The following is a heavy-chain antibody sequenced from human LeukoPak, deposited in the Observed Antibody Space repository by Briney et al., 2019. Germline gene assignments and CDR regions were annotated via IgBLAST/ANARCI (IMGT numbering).Heavy chain of an antibody. V-gene: IGHV3-30*02. D-gene: IGHD3-9*01. CDR2: IRYDGSNK. Sequence: GGSLRLSCAASGFTFSSYGMHWVRQAPGKGLEWVAFIRYDGSNKYYADPVKGRFTISRDNSKNTLYPQMNSLRAEDTAVYYCAKDRYYDILTGYIDYWGQGTLVTVSS. J-gene: IGHJ4*02. CDR1: GFTFSSYG. CDR3: AKDRYYDILTGYIDY.